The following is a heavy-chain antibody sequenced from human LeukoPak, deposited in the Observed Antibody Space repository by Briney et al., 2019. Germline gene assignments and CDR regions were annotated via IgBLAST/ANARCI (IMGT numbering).Heavy chain of an antibody. CDR3: ARAVKIGPPEI. CDR1: GFTFSSYS. J-gene: IGHJ3*02. V-gene: IGHV3-21*01. D-gene: IGHD3-22*01. Sequence: PGGSLRLSCAASGFTFSSYSMNWVRQAPGKGLELVSSISSSSSYIYYADSVKGRFTISRDNAKNSLYLQMTSLRAEDTAVYYCARAVKIGPPEIWGQGTMVTVSS. CDR2: ISSSSSYI.